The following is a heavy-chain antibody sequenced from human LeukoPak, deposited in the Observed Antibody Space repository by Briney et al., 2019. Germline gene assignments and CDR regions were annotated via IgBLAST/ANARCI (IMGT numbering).Heavy chain of an antibody. J-gene: IGHJ4*02. CDR1: GYIFNNYG. D-gene: IGHD6-13*01. CDR2: ISAYNGNT. Sequence: ASVKVSCKASGYIFNNYGIAWVRQAPGQGLEWMGWISAYNGNTNYAQKLQGRVTMTTDTSTSTAYMELRSLSSDDTAVYYCARGIAGAGLFDSWGQGTLVTVSS. CDR3: ARGIAGAGLFDS. V-gene: IGHV1-18*01.